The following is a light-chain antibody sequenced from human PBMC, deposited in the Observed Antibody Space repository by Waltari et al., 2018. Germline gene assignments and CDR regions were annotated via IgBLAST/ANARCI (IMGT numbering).Light chain of an antibody. Sequence: QSALPQPPSASGSLGQSVTISCTGTSSNVGAYDSVSWFQQHPGKAPKLIIWGVSKRPSGVPGRFSGSKSGNTASLTVSGLQSEDEADYYCSSYTGTSYVFGPGTQVTVL. V-gene: IGLV2-8*01. CDR1: SSNVGAYDS. CDR2: GVS. J-gene: IGLJ1*01. CDR3: SSYTGTSYV.